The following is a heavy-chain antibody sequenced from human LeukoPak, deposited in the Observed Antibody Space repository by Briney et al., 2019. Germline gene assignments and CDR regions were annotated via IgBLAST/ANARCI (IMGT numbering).Heavy chain of an antibody. CDR3: ARGSHDYGH. CDR1: GFTFSSYG. D-gene: IGHD4-17*01. V-gene: IGHV3-30*03. CDR2: ISYDGSNK. J-gene: IGHJ4*02. Sequence: PGGSLRLSCAASGFTFSSYGMHWVRQAPGKGLEWAAVISYDGSNKYYADSVKGRFTISRDNSKNTLYLQMNSLRAEDTAVYYCARGSHDYGHWGQGTLVTVSS.